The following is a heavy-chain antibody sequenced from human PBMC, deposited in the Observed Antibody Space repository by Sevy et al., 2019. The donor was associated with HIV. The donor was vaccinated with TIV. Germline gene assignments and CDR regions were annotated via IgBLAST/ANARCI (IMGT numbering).Heavy chain of an antibody. J-gene: IGHJ4*02. CDR3: ARSDVLRYFDWLLGVFDY. CDR1: GGTFSSYA. D-gene: IGHD3-9*01. V-gene: IGHV1-69*13. CDR2: IIPIFGTA. Sequence: ASVKVSCKASGGTFSSYAISWVRQALGQGLEWMGGIIPIFGTANYAQKFQGRVTITADESTSTAYMELSSLRSEDTAVYYCARSDVLRYFDWLLGVFDYWGQGTLVTVSS.